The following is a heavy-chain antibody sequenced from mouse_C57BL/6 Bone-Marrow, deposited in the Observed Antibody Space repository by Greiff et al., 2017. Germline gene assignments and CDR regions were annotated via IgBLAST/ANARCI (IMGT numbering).Heavy chain of an antibody. D-gene: IGHD5-1*01. V-gene: IGHV1-47*01. Sequence: VQLQQSGAGLVKPGASVKMSCKASGYTFTTYPIEWMKQNHGKSLEWIGNFHPYNDDTKYNEKFKGKATLTVEKSSNTVYLELSRLTSDDSAVYYCARSSTFFYYFDYWGQGTTLTVSS. CDR1: GYTFTTYP. J-gene: IGHJ2*01. CDR2: FHPYNDDT. CDR3: ARSSTFFYYFDY.